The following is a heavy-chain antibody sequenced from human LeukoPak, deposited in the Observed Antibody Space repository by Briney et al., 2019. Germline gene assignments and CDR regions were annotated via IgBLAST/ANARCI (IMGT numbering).Heavy chain of an antibody. D-gene: IGHD3-9*01. CDR2: IYHSGTT. CDR3: ARGYYDILTGYFSTSYYYYYMDV. CDR1: GYSISGGYF. J-gene: IGHJ6*03. Sequence: SETLSLTCTVSGYSISGGYFWGWIRQPPGEGLEWIGSIYHSGTTYYNPSLKSRVTISVDTSKNQFSLKLTSVTAADTAVYYCARGYYDILTGYFSTSYYYYYMDVWGKGTTVTISS. V-gene: IGHV4-38-2*02.